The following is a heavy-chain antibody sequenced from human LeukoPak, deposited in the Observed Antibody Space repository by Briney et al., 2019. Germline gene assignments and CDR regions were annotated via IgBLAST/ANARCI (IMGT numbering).Heavy chain of an antibody. CDR1: GGSISSYY. CDR3: ARYYYDSSGLPYFDY. J-gene: IGHJ4*02. V-gene: IGHV4-59*08. Sequence: SETLSLTCTVSGGSISSYYWSWIRQPPGKGLEWIGYIYYSGSTNYNPSLKSRVTISVDTSKNQFSLKLSSVTAADTAVYYCARYYYDSSGLPYFDYWGQGTLVTVSS. CDR2: IYYSGST. D-gene: IGHD3-22*01.